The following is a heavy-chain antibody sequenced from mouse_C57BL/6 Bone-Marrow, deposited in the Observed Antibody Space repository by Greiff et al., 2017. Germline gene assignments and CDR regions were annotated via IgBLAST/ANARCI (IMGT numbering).Heavy chain of an antibody. D-gene: IGHD2-2*01. CDR2: IWSGGST. CDR3: AKDGDDPYAIAY. V-gene: IGHV2-4*01. J-gene: IGHJ4*01. CDR1: GFSLTSYG. Sequence: VQRVESGPGLVQPSQSLSITCTVSGFSLTSYGVHWVRQPPGKGLEWLGVIWSGGSTDYNAAFISRLSISKDNSKSQVFFKLISLQADDTAIYYCAKDGDDPYAIAYWGQGTSVTVSA.